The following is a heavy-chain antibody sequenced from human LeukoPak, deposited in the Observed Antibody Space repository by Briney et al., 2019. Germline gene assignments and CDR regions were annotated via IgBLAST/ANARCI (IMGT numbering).Heavy chain of an antibody. CDR3: ARDRTRTGYSSGWYHDY. D-gene: IGHD6-19*01. CDR1: GYTFTGYY. Sequence: ALVKVSCKASGYTFTGYYMHWVRQAPGQGLEWMGWINPNSGGTNYAQKFQGRVTMTRDTSISTAYMELSRLRSDDTAVYYCARDRTRTGYSSGWYHDYWGQGTLVTVSS. J-gene: IGHJ4*02. CDR2: INPNSGGT. V-gene: IGHV1-2*02.